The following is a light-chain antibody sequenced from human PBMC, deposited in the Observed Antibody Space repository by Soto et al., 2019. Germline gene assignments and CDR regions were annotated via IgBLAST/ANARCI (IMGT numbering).Light chain of an antibody. CDR3: QQYGSSRWT. CDR2: GAS. V-gene: IGKV3-20*01. CDR1: QSVRSSY. Sequence: EIVLTQSPGTLSLSPGERATLSCRASQSVRSSYLAWYQQNRGQAPRLLIYGASSRAPGIPDRFGGSGSGTDFTLTISRLEHEDFAVYYCQQYGSSRWTFGQGTKVEIK. J-gene: IGKJ1*01.